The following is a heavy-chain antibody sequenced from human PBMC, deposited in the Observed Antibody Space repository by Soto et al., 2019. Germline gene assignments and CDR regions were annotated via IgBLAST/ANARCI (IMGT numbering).Heavy chain of an antibody. J-gene: IGHJ6*02. Sequence: QVQLVQSGAEVKKPGSSVKVSCKASGGTFSSYAISWVRQAPGQGLEWMGGIIPIFGTANYAQKFQGRVTITADESTSTAYMELSRLRSEDTAVYYCARDRETVTTLYYYGMDVWGQGTTVTVSS. CDR2: IIPIFGTA. D-gene: IGHD4-4*01. V-gene: IGHV1-69*01. CDR3: ARDRETVTTLYYYGMDV. CDR1: GGTFSSYA.